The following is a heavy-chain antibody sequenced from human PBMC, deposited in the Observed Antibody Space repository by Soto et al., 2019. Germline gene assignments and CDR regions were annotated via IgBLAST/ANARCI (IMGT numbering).Heavy chain of an antibody. D-gene: IGHD3-10*01. Sequence: PSETLSLTCSVSGGSISSGPYSWGWTRQHPGKGLEWIGYIYYSGSTYYNPSLKSRVTISVDTSKNQFSLKLSSVTAADTAVYYCARVFGFGGMDVWGQGTTVTVSS. CDR3: ARVFGFGGMDV. J-gene: IGHJ6*02. CDR2: IYYSGST. CDR1: GGSISSGPYS. V-gene: IGHV4-31*03.